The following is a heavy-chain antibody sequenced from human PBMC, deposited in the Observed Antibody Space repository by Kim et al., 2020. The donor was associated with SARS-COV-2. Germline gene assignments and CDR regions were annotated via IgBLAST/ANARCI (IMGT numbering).Heavy chain of an antibody. Sequence: SQTLSLTCAISGDRVSSNSAAWHWIRQSPSRGLEWLGRTYYRSKWYNDYAVSVKSRITINPDTSKNQFSLQLNSVTPEDTAVYYCARGSRLRLGELSLRLYYYYYGMDVWGQGTTVTVSS. V-gene: IGHV6-1*01. J-gene: IGHJ6*02. CDR3: ARGSRLRLGELSLRLYYYYYGMDV. D-gene: IGHD3-16*02. CDR1: GDRVSSNSAA. CDR2: TYYRSKWYN.